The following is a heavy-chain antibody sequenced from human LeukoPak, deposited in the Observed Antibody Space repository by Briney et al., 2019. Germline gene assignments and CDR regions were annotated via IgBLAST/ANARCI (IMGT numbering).Heavy chain of an antibody. V-gene: IGHV1-46*01. CDR1: GYTFTSYY. CDR3: ARGSYGKTYYMDV. Sequence: ASVNVSCKASGYTFTSYYMHWVRQAPGQGLEWLGIINPSGGSTSYAQKFQGRVTMTRDMSTSTVYMELSSLRSEDTAVYYCARGSYGKTYYMDVWGKGTTVTVSS. J-gene: IGHJ6*03. CDR2: INPSGGST. D-gene: IGHD4-17*01.